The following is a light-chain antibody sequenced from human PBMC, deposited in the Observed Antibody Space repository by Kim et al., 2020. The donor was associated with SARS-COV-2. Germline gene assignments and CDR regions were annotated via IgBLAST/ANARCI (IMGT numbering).Light chain of an antibody. J-gene: IGLJ2*01. CDR1: SSDVGGYNY. Sequence: PGQSITISCTGTSSDVGGYNYVSWYQQHPGKAPKLMIYDVSNRPSGVSNRFSGSKSGNTASLTISRLQAEDEADYYCSSYTSSSTVFGGGTQLTVL. CDR2: DVS. V-gene: IGLV2-14*03. CDR3: SSYTSSSTV.